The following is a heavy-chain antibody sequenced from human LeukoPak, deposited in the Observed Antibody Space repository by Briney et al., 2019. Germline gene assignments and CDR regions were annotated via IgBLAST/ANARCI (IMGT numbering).Heavy chain of an antibody. J-gene: IGHJ3*02. D-gene: IGHD3-22*01. CDR1: GYSFTSYW. CDR3: ARLRRANYDSSGYYWEVAFGI. Sequence: GESLKISCKGSGYSFTSYWIGWVRQMPGKGLEWMGIIYPGDSDTRYSPSFQGQVTISADKSISTAYLRWSSLKASDTAMYYCARLRRANYDSSGYYWEVAFGIWGQGTMVTVSS. CDR2: IYPGDSDT. V-gene: IGHV5-51*01.